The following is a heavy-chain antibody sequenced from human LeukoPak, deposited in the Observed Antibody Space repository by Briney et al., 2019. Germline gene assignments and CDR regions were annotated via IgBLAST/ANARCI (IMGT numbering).Heavy chain of an antibody. CDR2: INPNSGGT. CDR3: ARELGQWLAFDY. V-gene: IGHV1-2*02. Sequence: ASVKVSCKASGYTFTCYYMHWVRQAPGQGLEWMGWINPNSGGTNYAQKFQGRVTMTRDTSISTAYMELSRLRSDDTAVCYCARELGQWLAFDYWGQGTLVTVSS. D-gene: IGHD6-19*01. CDR1: GYTFTCYY. J-gene: IGHJ4*02.